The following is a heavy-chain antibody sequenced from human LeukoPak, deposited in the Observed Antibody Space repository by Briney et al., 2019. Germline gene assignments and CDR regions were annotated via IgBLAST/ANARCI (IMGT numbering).Heavy chain of an antibody. Sequence: SETLSLTCTVSGGSISSSSYYWGWIRQPPGKGLEWIGSIYYSGSTYYNPSLKSRVTISVDTSKNQFSLKLSSVTAADTAVYYCARDSLNGLTPWGQGTLVAVSS. J-gene: IGHJ5*02. CDR1: GGSISSSSYY. CDR2: IYYSGST. D-gene: IGHD2-8*01. CDR3: ARDSLNGLTP. V-gene: IGHV4-39*07.